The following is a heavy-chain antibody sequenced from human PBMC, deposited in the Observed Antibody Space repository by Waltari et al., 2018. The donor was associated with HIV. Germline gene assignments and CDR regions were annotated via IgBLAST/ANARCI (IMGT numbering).Heavy chain of an antibody. D-gene: IGHD2-15*01. CDR3: ARALFGGSRGGYFDY. Sequence: EVQLVETGGGLIQPGGSLRLSCAASGFIVSSNYMNWVRQAPGKGLGWVSFIECCGITDYAVVVKCRFTIARDNSKNTLYHQMNSLRAEDTAVYYCARALFGGSRGGYFDYWGQGTLVTVSS. J-gene: IGHJ4*02. V-gene: IGHV3-53*02. CDR1: GFIVSSNY. CDR2: IECCGIT.